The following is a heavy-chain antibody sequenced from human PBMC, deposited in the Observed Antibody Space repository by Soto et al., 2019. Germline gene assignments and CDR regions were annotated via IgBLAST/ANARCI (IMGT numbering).Heavy chain of an antibody. J-gene: IGHJ5*02. V-gene: IGHV1-46*01. CDR2: INPSGGST. CDR1: GYSFTSYY. D-gene: IGHD6-6*01. Sequence: QVQLVQSGAEVTKPGASVKVSCKASGYSFTSYYMHWVRQAPGQGLEWMGIINPSGGSTNYTQKFQGRVTMTRDTSTSTVYMELSSLRFEDTAVYYCARGRVRSSSGVSWFDPWGQGTLVTVSS. CDR3: ARGRVRSSSGVSWFDP.